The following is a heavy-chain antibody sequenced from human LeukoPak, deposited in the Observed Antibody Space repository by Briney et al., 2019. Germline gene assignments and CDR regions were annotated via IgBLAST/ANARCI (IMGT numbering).Heavy chain of an antibody. J-gene: IGHJ4*02. CDR2: INRNSGGT. CDR3: ARLPDILTGYYQCAY. Sequence: ASVKLSCKASGYTFTGYYMHWVRQAPGQGLEWMAGINRNSGGTNYAHKFKGRVTITWDTSNSTAYMELSRLRSDDTAVYYCARLPDILTGYYQCAYWGQGTLVTVSS. CDR1: GYTFTGYY. V-gene: IGHV1-2*02. D-gene: IGHD3-9*01.